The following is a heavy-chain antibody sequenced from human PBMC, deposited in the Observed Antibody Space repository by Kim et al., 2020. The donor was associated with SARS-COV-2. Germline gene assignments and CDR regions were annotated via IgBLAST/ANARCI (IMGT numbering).Heavy chain of an antibody. CDR2: LQDRAGGTLT. J-gene: IGHJ5*02. CDR1: GFSFSNSG. CDR3: TTVATDGRRQFLFAH. Sequence: GGSLRLSCAASGFSFSNSGMNWVRQAPGKGLEWVGRLQDRAGGTLTAFAAPSKGRFTISRDDAKNTLYLQVNSLKIEDTAVYYCTTVATDGRRQFLFAHWGRGTLVTVSS. V-gene: IGHV3-15*01.